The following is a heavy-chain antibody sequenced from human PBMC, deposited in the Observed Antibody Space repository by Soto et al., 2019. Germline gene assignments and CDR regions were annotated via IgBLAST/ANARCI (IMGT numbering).Heavy chain of an antibody. D-gene: IGHD3-16*01. J-gene: IGHJ6*02. CDR1: GYIFVNYG. V-gene: IGHV1-18*01. Sequence: QVQLVQSGDEVKKPGASVKVSCKASGYIFVNYGIAWVRQAPGQGLEWMGWISPYTGNTHSATKVQGRLTMTTDTPTSTAYRDLGSLTSDDTAVYYCVMVDNYVTPTPQDGWGQGTTVTVSS. CDR2: ISPYTGNT. CDR3: VMVDNYVTPTPQDG.